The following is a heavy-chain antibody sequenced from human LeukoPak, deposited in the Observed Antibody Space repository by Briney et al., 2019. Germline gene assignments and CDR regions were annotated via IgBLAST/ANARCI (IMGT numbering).Heavy chain of an antibody. CDR2: MNPNSGNT. D-gene: IGHD3-10*01. V-gene: IGHV1-8*01. CDR3: ARGPDAAGYYYGMDV. J-gene: IGHJ6*02. Sequence: ASVKVSCKASGYTFTSYDINWVRQATGQGLEWMGWMNPNSGNTGYAQKFQGGVTMTRNTSISTAYMELSSLRSEDTAVYYCARGPDAAGYYYGMDVWGQGTTVTVSS. CDR1: GYTFTSYD.